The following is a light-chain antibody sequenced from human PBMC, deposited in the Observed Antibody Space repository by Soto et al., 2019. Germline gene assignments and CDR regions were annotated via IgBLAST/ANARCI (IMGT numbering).Light chain of an antibody. CDR1: QSVTSK. J-gene: IGKJ1*01. CDR2: GAS. CDR3: HQYNNWPRT. Sequence: ETVLTQSPATLSASLGERATLSWRASQSVTSKLAWYQQKPGQAPRLVIYGASSRATGIPARFSGSGSGTEFTLTISSLQSEDFAVYYCHQYNNWPRTFGQGTKVDIK. V-gene: IGKV3-15*01.